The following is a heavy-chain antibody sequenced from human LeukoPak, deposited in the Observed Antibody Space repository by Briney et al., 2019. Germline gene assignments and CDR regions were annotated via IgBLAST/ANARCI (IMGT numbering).Heavy chain of an antibody. CDR3: AAALAIAVGGTTPGDY. D-gene: IGHD6-19*01. Sequence: PGGSLRLSCAASGFTFSSYAMSWVRQAPGKGLEWVSAISGSGGSTYYADSVKGRFTISRDNSKNTLYLQMNSLRAEDTAVYYCAAALAIAVGGTTPGDYWGQGTLVTVSS. CDR2: ISGSGGST. J-gene: IGHJ4*02. CDR1: GFTFSSYA. V-gene: IGHV3-23*01.